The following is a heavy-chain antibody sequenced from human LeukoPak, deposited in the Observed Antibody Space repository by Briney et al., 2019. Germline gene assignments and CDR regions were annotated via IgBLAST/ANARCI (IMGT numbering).Heavy chain of an antibody. CDR3: AREGSYYRFDY. V-gene: IGHV4-59*01. CDR2: IYYSGST. J-gene: IGHJ4*02. CDR1: GGSISSYY. Sequence: SETLSLTCTVSGGSISSYYWSWVRQPPGKGLEWVGYIYYSGSTNYNPSLKRRVNISGEKSKKEFSRKMSSVTAADTAVYYCAREGSYYRFDYWGQGTLVTVSS. D-gene: IGHD1-26*01.